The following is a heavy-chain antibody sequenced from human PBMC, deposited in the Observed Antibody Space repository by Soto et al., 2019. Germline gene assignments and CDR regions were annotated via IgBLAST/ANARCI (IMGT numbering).Heavy chain of an antibody. CDR1: GGTFSSYA. Sequence: QVQLVQSGAEVKKPGSSVKVSCKASGGTFSSYAISWVRQAPGQGLEWMGGIIPIFGTANYAQKFQGRVTITADKSTSTAYMELRSLRSEDTAVYYCASGDCSSTSCYRGGGYYYYGMDVWGQGTTVTVSS. CDR3: ASGDCSSTSCYRGGGYYYYGMDV. V-gene: IGHV1-69*06. CDR2: IIPIFGTA. J-gene: IGHJ6*02. D-gene: IGHD2-2*01.